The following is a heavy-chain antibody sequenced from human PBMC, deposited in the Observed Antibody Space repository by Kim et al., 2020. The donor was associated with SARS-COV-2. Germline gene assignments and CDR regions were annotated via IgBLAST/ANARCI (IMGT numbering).Heavy chain of an antibody. Sequence: GGSLRLSCAASGFSVTTNYVSWVRQAPGKGLEWVSIIYGGGSTSYADSVKGRFTISRHTSNNTVYLQMNSLRTEDTAVYYCARGYGSDPNWFDSWGQGTLVTVSS. CDR2: IYGGGST. D-gene: IGHD3-10*01. CDR1: GFSVTTNY. V-gene: IGHV3-53*04. CDR3: ARGYGSDPNWFDS. J-gene: IGHJ5*01.